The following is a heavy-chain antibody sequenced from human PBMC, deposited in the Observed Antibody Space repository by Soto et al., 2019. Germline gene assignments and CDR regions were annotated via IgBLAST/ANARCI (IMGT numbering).Heavy chain of an antibody. CDR2: ITWNSGGI. J-gene: IGHJ4*02. Sequence: QLVESGGGLIQPGGSLRLSCVVSGFTFTDYAMHWVRQVPGKGLEWVSVITWNSGGIGYVDSVKGRFTISRDNAKNTLFLQMNSLRPDDTAMYYCVKARSSSGWFVLDFWGQGTLVTVSS. V-gene: IGHV3-9*01. D-gene: IGHD6-19*01. CDR3: VKARSSSGWFVLDF. CDR1: GFTFTDYA.